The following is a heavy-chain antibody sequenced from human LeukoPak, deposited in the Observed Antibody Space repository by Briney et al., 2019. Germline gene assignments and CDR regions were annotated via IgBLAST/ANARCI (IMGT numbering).Heavy chain of an antibody. D-gene: IGHD2/OR15-2a*01. CDR1: GFTFSSYA. CDR3: AKDPIVTMGYYYYGMDV. CDR2: ISGSGGST. J-gene: IGHJ6*02. Sequence: PGASLRLSCAASGFTFSSYAMSWVRQAPGKGLEWVSAISGSGGSTYYADSVKGRFTISRDNSKNTLYLQMNSLRAEDTAVYYCAKDPIVTMGYYYYGMDVWGQGTTVTVSS. V-gene: IGHV3-23*01.